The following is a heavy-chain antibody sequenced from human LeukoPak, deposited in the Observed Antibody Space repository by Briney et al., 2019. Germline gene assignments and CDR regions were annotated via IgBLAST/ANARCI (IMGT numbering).Heavy chain of an antibody. D-gene: IGHD6-19*01. V-gene: IGHV5-51*01. CDR3: ARHTTSVAATNY. CDR2: IYPGDSDT. Sequence: GESLKISCKGSGYSFTSYWIGWVRQMPGKSLEWMGIIYPGDSDTRYSPSFQGQVTISADKSINTPDLQWSILKASDTAIYYCARHTTSVAATNYWGQGTLVTVSS. CDR1: GYSFTSYW. J-gene: IGHJ4*02.